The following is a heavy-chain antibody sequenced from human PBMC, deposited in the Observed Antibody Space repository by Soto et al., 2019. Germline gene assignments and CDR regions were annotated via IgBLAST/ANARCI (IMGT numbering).Heavy chain of an antibody. CDR3: ARGVLH. J-gene: IGHJ4*02. Sequence: QVQLQESGTGLVKPSQTLSLPCTVSGGSISSGGYSWRWIRQHPGKGLEWIGSIDYSGSNYYNPSLKRRVTITLDTSQNQFSLRLTSVTAADTAVYYCARGVLHWGQGTLVTVSS. CDR1: GGSISSGGYS. D-gene: IGHD3-16*01. V-gene: IGHV4-31*03. CDR2: IDYSGSN.